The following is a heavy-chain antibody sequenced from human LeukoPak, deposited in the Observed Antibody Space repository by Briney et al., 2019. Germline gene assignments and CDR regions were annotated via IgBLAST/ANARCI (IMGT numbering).Heavy chain of an antibody. CDR2: ISGSGCGSSM. CDR1: GFIFSTYS. D-gene: IGHD2/OR15-2a*01. Sequence: GGSLRLSCAASGFIFSTYSMDWVRQDPRKGLEWVAFISGSGCGSSMHYADSAKGRFTISRDDVRNSLFLQMNSLRVEDTGVYYCVRDAGSTSIRGDYWGQGALVTVSS. V-gene: IGHV3-48*01. J-gene: IGHJ4*02. CDR3: VRDAGSTSIRGDY.